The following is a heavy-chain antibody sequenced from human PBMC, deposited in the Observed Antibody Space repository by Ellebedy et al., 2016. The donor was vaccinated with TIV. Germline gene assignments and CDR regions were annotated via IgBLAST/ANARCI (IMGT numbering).Heavy chain of an antibody. CDR3: LRYSPSSNFDC. D-gene: IGHD6-6*01. Sequence: GGSLRLSXAASGFTFSSYAMSWVRQAPGKGLEWVSAFSGSGGSTYYADSVKGRFTISRDNAENTLYLQMNSLRVEDTAVYYCLRYSPSSNFDCWGQGTLVTVSS. CDR1: GFTFSSYA. J-gene: IGHJ4*02. CDR2: FSGSGGST. V-gene: IGHV3-23*01.